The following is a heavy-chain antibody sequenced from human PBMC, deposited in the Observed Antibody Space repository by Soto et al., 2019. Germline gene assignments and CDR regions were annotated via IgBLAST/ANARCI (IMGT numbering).Heavy chain of an antibody. J-gene: IGHJ6*02. D-gene: IGHD2-21*02. CDR2: ISYDGSNK. Sequence: GGSMRVSSGAAGVTFGSYGVHWVRQAPGKGLEWVAVISYDGSNKYYADSVKGRLTISRDNSKNTLYLQMNSLRAEDTAVYYCAKDVVTGLYYYYYYGMDVWGQGTTVTVSS. V-gene: IGHV3-30*18. CDR3: AKDVVTGLYYYYYYGMDV. CDR1: GVTFGSYG.